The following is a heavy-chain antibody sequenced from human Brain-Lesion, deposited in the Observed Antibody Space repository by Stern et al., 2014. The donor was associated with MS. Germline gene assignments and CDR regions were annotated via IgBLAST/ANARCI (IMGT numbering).Heavy chain of an antibody. CDR2: INEDGSEK. Sequence: EVQLEESGGGLVQPGGSLTISCTAAGFTFGNYWMTWVRQAPGTGLEWVANINEDGSEKNYVDSVKGRFTISRDNARNSLYLQMNSLRVEDTALYYCARVYNTIYGIVTQRGSGMDVWGQGTTVIVSS. CDR3: ARVYNTIYGIVTQRGSGMDV. D-gene: IGHD3-3*01. J-gene: IGHJ6*02. V-gene: IGHV3-7*01. CDR1: GFTFGNYW.